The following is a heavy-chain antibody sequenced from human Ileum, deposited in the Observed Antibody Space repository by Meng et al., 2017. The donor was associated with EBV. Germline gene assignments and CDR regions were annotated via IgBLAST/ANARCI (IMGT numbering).Heavy chain of an antibody. D-gene: IGHD6-19*01. V-gene: IGHV1-46*04. CDR1: GYTFTSYY. J-gene: IGHJ4*02. CDR2: INPSTGTT. Sequence: QVQLVQSGAEVKKPGASVKVSCTASGYTFTSYYIHWVRQAPGQGLEWMGIINPSTGTTTYAQNLQGRVTMTRDTSTSTVYMELSSLRSEDTAVYYCARDCLAGYTSGWQFDYWGQGPLVTVSS. CDR3: ARDCLAGYTSGWQFDY.